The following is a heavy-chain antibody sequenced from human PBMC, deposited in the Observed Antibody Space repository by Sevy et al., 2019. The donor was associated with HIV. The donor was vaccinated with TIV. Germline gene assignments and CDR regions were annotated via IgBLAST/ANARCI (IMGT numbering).Heavy chain of an antibody. CDR2: ISGSGGST. V-gene: IGHV3-23*01. CDR1: GFSFSNFG. Sequence: GGSLRLSCAASGFSFSNFGMSWVRLAPGKGLEWVLAISGSGGSTFYADSVKGRFIISRDNSKNTLYLQMSSVRAEDTAVYYCAKALVRVFYGDSIFFDYWGQGTLVTVSS. J-gene: IGHJ4*02. CDR3: AKALVRVFYGDSIFFDY. D-gene: IGHD4-17*01.